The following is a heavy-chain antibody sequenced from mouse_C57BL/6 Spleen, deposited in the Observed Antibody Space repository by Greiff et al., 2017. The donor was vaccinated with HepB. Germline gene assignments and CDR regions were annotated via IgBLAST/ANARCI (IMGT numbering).Heavy chain of an antibody. D-gene: IGHD1-1*01. CDR1: GYAFSSYW. J-gene: IGHJ2*01. CDR3: AREYYGSSLNFDY. Sequence: QVQLQQSGAELVKPGASVKISCKASGYAFSSYWMNWVKQRPGKGLEWIGQIYPGDGDTNYNGKFKGKATLTADKSSSTAYMQLSSLTSEDSAVYFCAREYYGSSLNFDYWGEGTTLTVSS. CDR2: IYPGDGDT. V-gene: IGHV1-80*01.